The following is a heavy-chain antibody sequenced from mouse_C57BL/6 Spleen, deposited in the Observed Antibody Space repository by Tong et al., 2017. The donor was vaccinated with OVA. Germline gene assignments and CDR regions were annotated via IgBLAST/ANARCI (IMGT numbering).Heavy chain of an antibody. J-gene: IGHJ3*01. D-gene: IGHD1-1*01. Sequence: VQLQESGAELVRPGASVKLSCTASGYTFTSYWMQWVNQRPGQGLEWIGEIDTSDSYTNYNQKFKGKATLTVDTSYSTAYMQLSSRTSEDSAVYYCALDYRSSYGWFAYWGQGTLVTVSA. CDR2: IDTSDSYT. V-gene: IGHV1-50*01. CDR1: GYTFTSYW. CDR3: ALDYRSSYGWFAY.